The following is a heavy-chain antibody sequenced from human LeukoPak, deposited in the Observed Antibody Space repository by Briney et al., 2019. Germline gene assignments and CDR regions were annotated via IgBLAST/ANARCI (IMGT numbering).Heavy chain of an antibody. CDR2: INHSGST. CDR1: GGSFSGYY. D-gene: IGHD6-13*01. J-gene: IGHJ4*02. Sequence: PSETLSLTCAVYGGSFSGYYWSWIRQPPGKGLEWIGEINHSGSTNYNPSLKSRVTISVDTSKNQFSLKLSSVTAADTAVYYCARERSSSSWYWAIDYWGQGTLVTVSS. CDR3: ARERSSSSWYWAIDY. V-gene: IGHV4-34*01.